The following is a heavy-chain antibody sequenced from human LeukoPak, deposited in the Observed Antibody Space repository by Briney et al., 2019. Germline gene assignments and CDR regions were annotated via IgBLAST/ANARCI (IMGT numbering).Heavy chain of an antibody. V-gene: IGHV3-30*02. CDR1: GFTFSSYG. CDR2: MRYDGGNK. CDR3: AKGQWELLY. J-gene: IGHJ4*02. Sequence: GGSLRLSCAASGFTFSSYGMHWVRQAPGKGLEWVAFMRYDGGNKYYADPVKGRFTISRDNSKNTLYLQMNSLRPEDTAVYHCAKGQWELLYWGQGVLVTVSS. D-gene: IGHD1-26*01.